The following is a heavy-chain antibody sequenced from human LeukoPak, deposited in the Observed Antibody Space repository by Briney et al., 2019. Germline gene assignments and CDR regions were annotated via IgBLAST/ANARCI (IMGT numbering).Heavy chain of an antibody. J-gene: IGHJ5*02. CDR3: ARGGPRWQELRRNWFDP. D-gene: IGHD1-26*01. Sequence: SETLSLTCTVSGGSISSYYWSWIRQPPGKGLEWIGSIYYSGSTYYNPSLKSRVTISVDTSKNQFSLKLSSVTAADTAVYYCARGGPRWQELRRNWFDPWGQGTLVTVSS. CDR2: IYYSGST. V-gene: IGHV4-59*12. CDR1: GGSISSYY.